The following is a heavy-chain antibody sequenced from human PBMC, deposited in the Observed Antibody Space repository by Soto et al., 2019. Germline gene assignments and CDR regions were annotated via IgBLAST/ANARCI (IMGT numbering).Heavy chain of an antibody. CDR3: VRLADY. Sequence: QVQLQQWGAGLLKPSETLSLTCAVYGGSFSGYYWSWIRQPPGKGLEWIGEINQSGSTKYNPSLKSRVTISIDTSENQFSLELSSVTAADTAVYYCVRLADYWGKGTLVTVSS. V-gene: IGHV4-34*01. CDR2: INQSGST. CDR1: GGSFSGYY. J-gene: IGHJ4*02.